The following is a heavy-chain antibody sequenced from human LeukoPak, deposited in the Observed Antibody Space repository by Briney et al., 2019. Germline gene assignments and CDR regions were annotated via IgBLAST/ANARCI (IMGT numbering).Heavy chain of an antibody. D-gene: IGHD3-10*01. J-gene: IGHJ3*02. CDR1: GFTFSSYS. CDR3: ASMVRGVIDAFDI. CDR2: ISSSSSYI. V-gene: IGHV3-21*01. Sequence: PGGSLRLSCAASGFTFSSYSMNWVRQAPGKGLEWVSSISSSSSYIYYADSVKGRFTISRDNAKNSLYLQMNSLRAEDTAMYYCASMVRGVIDAFDIWGQGTMVTVSS.